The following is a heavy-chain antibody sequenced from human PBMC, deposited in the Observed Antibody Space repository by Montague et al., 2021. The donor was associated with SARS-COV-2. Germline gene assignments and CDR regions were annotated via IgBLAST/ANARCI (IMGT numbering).Heavy chain of an antibody. CDR3: ARIVSSVDPGDIPRRYYYGLDV. Sequence: PALVKPTQTLTLTCTFSGFSLSTSGMSVTWIRQPPGKALEWLARIDWDNDKYYSTSLKTRLTISKDTSKNQVVLTVTNVDPFDTATYYCARIVSSVDPGDIPRRYYYGLDVWGQGTTVIVSS. CDR2: IDWDNDK. CDR1: GFSLSTSGMS. V-gene: IGHV2-70*11. J-gene: IGHJ6*02. D-gene: IGHD2-21*01.